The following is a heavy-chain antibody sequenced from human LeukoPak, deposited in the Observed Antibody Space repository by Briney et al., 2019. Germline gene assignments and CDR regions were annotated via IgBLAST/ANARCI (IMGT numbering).Heavy chain of an antibody. CDR1: GFTFSSYS. Sequence: GGSLRLSCAASGFTFSSYSMNWVRQAPGKGLEWVSVISGNTGSTYYADSVKGRFTISRDNAKNTLYLQLNSLRAEDTAVYYCARGRYYGMDVWGQGTTVTVSS. CDR2: ISGNTGST. J-gene: IGHJ6*02. CDR3: ARGRYYGMDV. V-gene: IGHV3-21*01.